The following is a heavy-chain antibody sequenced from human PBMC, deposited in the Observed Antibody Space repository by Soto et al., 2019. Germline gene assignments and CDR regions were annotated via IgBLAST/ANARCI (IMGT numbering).Heavy chain of an antibody. V-gene: IGHV1-8*01. CDR2: MNPNSGNT. Sequence: ASVKVSCKASGYTFTSYDINWVRQATGQGLEWMGWMNPNSGNTGYAQKFQGRVTMTRNTSISTAYMELSSLRSEDTAVYYCAIRDYCSGGSCGDAFDIWGQGTMVTVSS. J-gene: IGHJ3*02. CDR3: AIRDYCSGGSCGDAFDI. D-gene: IGHD2-15*01. CDR1: GYTFTSYD.